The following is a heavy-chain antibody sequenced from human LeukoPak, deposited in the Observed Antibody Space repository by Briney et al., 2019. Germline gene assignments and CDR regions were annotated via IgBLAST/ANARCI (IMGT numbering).Heavy chain of an antibody. Sequence: QPGGSLRLSCAASGFTVSSHYMSGVRQAPGKELEWVSVIYSGGSTYYADSVEGRFTISRDNSKNPLYLQMNSLRAEDTAVYYCARVLVGATSPPAYWGQGTLVTVSS. J-gene: IGHJ4*02. V-gene: IGHV3-53*01. D-gene: IGHD1-26*01. CDR2: IYSGGST. CDR1: GFTVSSHY. CDR3: ARVLVGATSPPAY.